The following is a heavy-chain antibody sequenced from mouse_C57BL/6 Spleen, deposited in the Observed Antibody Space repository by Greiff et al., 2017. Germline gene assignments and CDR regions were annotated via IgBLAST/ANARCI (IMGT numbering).Heavy chain of an antibody. CDR3: ASYGYGQWFWYFDC. V-gene: IGHV1-82*01. D-gene: IGHD2-2*01. CDR1: GYAFSSSW. Sequence: VQLQQSGPELVKPGASVKISCKASGYAFSSSWMNWVKQRPGKGLEWIGRIYPGAGDTNDNGKFKGKATLTADESSSTAYMQLSSLTSEDSAVYFGASYGYGQWFWYFDCWGQGTTRTVSS. J-gene: IGHJ2*01. CDR2: IYPGAGDT.